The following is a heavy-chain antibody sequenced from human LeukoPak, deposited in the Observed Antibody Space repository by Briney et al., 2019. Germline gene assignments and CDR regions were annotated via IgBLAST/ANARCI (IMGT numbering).Heavy chain of an antibody. D-gene: IGHD6-13*01. V-gene: IGHV4-38-2*02. CDR1: GYSISSGHY. CDR2: IYHSGST. J-gene: IGHJ5*02. Sequence: SETLSLTCTVSGYSISSGHYWGWTRQPPGKGLEWIGNIYHSGSTDYNPSLKSRVSMSVDTSKNQFSLRLSSVTAADTAVYYCARVYKSSWYLNWFDPWGQGTLVTVSS. CDR3: ARVYKSSWYLNWFDP.